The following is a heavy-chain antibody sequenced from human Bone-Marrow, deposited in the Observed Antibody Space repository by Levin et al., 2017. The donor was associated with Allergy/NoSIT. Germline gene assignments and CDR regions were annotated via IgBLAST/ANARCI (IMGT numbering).Heavy chain of an antibody. J-gene: IGHJ4*02. CDR1: GFIFSNYA. CDR3: ARVWGMEAVAGTVFY. V-gene: IGHV3-30*04. CDR2: ISCDGSKK. Sequence: GESLKISCAASGFIFSNYAMHWVRQPPGKGLEWVAGISCDGSKKYYADSVKGRFTISRDNSKSTLYLQVNSLRADDTATYFCARVWGMEAVAGTVFYWGQGTLVTVSS. D-gene: IGHD6-19*01.